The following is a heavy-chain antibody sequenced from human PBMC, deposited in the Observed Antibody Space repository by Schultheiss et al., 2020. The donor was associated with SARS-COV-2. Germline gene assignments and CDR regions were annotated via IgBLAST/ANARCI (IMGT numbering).Heavy chain of an antibody. Sequence: GSLRLSCAVSGYSINSGYYWGWIRQPPGKGLEWIGTIYHSGSTYYNPSLKSRVTISVDTSKNQFSLRLRSVTAADTAVYYCARDNPVAVLLDWFDPWGQGTLVTVSS. V-gene: IGHV4-38-2*02. D-gene: IGHD1-14*01. CDR1: GYSINSGYY. J-gene: IGHJ5*02. CDR3: ARDNPVAVLLDWFDP. CDR2: IYHSGST.